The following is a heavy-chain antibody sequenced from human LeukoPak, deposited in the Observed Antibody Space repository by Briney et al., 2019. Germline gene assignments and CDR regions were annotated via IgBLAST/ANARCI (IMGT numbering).Heavy chain of an antibody. CDR2: NNPNSGGT. CDR3: ARDRYPYYYYGMDV. CDR1: GYSFTGYY. D-gene: IGHD3-16*02. J-gene: IGHJ6*02. V-gene: IGHV1-2*02. Sequence: ASVKVSCKASGYSFTGYYIHWVRQAPGQGLEWMGWNNPNSGGTKYSQKFQGRVTITRDTSASTAYMEVSSLRSEDTAVYYCARDRYPYYYYGMDVWGQGTTVTVS.